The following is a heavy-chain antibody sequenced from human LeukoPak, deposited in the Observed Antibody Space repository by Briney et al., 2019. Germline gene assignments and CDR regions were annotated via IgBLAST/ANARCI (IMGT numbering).Heavy chain of an antibody. CDR3: AKVVSGYHCDY. CDR1: GFTFSSYG. CDR2: VSGSGGNT. Sequence: QPGGSLRLSCAASGFTFSSYGMSWVRRAPGKVPEWVSGVSGSGGNTYYADSVKGRFTISRDNSQNTLYLQMNTLRAEDTAVYYCAKVVSGYHCDYWGQGTPVTVSS. D-gene: IGHD5-12*01. V-gene: IGHV3-23*01. J-gene: IGHJ4*02.